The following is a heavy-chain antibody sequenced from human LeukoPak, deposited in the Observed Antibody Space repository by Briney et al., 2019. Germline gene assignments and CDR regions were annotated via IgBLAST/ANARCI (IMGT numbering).Heavy chain of an antibody. D-gene: IGHD3-9*01. J-gene: IGHJ6*02. CDR1: GYTFTGYY. V-gene: IGHV1-2*02. CDR3: ARGLHYDILTVYYYYGMDV. Sequence: ASVKVSCKASGYTFTGYYMHWVRQAPGQGLEWMGWINPNSGGTNYAQKFQGRVTMTRDTSISTAYMELSRLRSDDTAVYYCARGLHYDILTVYYYYGMDVWGQGTTVTDSS. CDR2: INPNSGGT.